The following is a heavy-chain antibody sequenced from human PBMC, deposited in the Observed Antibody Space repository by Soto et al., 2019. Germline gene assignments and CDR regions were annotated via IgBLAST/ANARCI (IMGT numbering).Heavy chain of an antibody. V-gene: IGHV4-34*01. Sequence: PAETLSLTCAVFGGSFSGYDLSWVRQPPGKGLEWIWEINHSESTNYNPSLKSRFTISGDTSKNQFSLKLTSMTAADTAVYYCETTTWNDNLFDPWGQGTLVTVSS. D-gene: IGHD1-1*01. CDR1: GGSFSGYD. CDR2: INHSEST. J-gene: IGHJ5*02. CDR3: ETTTWNDNLFDP.